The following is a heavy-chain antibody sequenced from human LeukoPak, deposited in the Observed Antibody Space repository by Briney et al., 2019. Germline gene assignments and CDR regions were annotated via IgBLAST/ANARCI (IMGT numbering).Heavy chain of an antibody. CDR2: IIPIFGTA. CDR1: GGTFSSYA. Sequence: GASVKVSCKASGGTFSSYAISWVRQAPGQGLEWMGGIIPIFGTANYAQKFQGRVTITADESTSTAYMELSSLRSEDTAVYYCARQSSTGTLAYYFDYWGQGTLVTVSS. CDR3: ARQSSTGTLAYYFDY. J-gene: IGHJ4*02. D-gene: IGHD6-13*01. V-gene: IGHV1-69*13.